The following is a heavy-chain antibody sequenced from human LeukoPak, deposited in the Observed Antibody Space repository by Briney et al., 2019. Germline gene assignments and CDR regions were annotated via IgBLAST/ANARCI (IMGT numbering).Heavy chain of an antibody. CDR1: GGSFSGYY. D-gene: IGHD3-10*01. CDR3: ARERRRDSGRSAGAFDI. J-gene: IGHJ3*02. V-gene: IGHV4-34*01. Sequence: SETLSLTCAVYGGSFSGYYWSWIRQPPGKGLEWIGENNHSGSTNYNPSLKSRVTISVDTSKNQFSLKLSSVTAADTAVYYSARERRRDSGRSAGAFDIWGQGTMVTVSS. CDR2: NNHSGST.